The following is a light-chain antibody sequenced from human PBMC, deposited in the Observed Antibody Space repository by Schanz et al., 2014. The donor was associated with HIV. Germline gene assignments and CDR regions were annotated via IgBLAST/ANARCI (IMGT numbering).Light chain of an antibody. CDR2: GAF. CDR1: QSISNN. V-gene: IGKV3-15*01. Sequence: EIVLTQSPAILSLSPGEGATLSCRASQSISNNLAWYQHKPGQAPRLLIYGAFTRATGIPVRFSGRGSGTEFTLTISGLQSEDFALYYWQQYSDWPPSTFGQGTKVEIK. J-gene: IGKJ2*01. CDR3: QQYSDWPPST.